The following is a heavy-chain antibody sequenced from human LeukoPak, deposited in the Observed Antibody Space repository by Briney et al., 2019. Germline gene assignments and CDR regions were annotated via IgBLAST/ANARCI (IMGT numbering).Heavy chain of an antibody. J-gene: IGHJ4*02. CDR2: IYSGGST. Sequence: GGSLRLSCAASGFTVSSNYMSWVRQAPGKGLERVSVIYSGGSTYYADSVKGRFTISRDNSKNTLYLQMNSLRAEDTAVYYCAKDSSGYYYFDYWGQGTLVTVSS. CDR3: AKDSSGYYYFDY. CDR1: GFTVSSNY. V-gene: IGHV3-53*01. D-gene: IGHD3-22*01.